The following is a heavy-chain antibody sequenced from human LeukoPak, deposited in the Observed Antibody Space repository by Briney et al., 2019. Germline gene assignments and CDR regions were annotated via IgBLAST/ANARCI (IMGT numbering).Heavy chain of an antibody. D-gene: IGHD2-15*01. J-gene: IGHJ4*02. CDR2: IKQDGSEK. Sequence: GGSLRLSCAASGFTFSSYWMSWARQAPGKGLEWVANIKQDGSEKYYVDSVKGRFTISRDNAKNSLYLQMNSLRAEDTAVYYCARDRRYCSGGSCYFYYFDYWGQGTLVTVSS. CDR1: GFTFSSYW. CDR3: ARDRRYCSGGSCYFYYFDY. V-gene: IGHV3-7*05.